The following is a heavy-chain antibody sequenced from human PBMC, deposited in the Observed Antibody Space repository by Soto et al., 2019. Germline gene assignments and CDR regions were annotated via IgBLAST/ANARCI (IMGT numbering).Heavy chain of an antibody. CDR3: ARHREAAASDFDY. J-gene: IGHJ4*02. CDR2: FSYSGNT. Sequence: SETLSLSCTVSGVSISSSSYYWGWIRQPPGKGLEWIGTFSYSGNTYYNPSLKSRVTISVDTTTNRLSLKLSSVTAADTAVYYCARHREAAASDFDYWGQGTLVTVSS. CDR1: GVSISSSSYY. D-gene: IGHD6-13*01. V-gene: IGHV4-39*01.